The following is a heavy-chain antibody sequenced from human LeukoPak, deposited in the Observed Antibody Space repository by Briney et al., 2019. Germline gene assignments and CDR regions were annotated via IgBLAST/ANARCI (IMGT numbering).Heavy chain of an antibody. Sequence: PGRSLRLSCAASGFTFSSYAMHWVRQAPGMGLEWVSFISYDGRSEYYADSVKGRCTISRDNSRNTMYLQMISLRAEDTAVYYCAKREHYGSGSGYYYMYVWGKGTTVTASS. D-gene: IGHD3-10*01. CDR3: AKREHYGSGSGYYYMYV. V-gene: IGHV3-30*18. CDR2: ISYDGRSE. J-gene: IGHJ6*03. CDR1: GFTFSSYA.